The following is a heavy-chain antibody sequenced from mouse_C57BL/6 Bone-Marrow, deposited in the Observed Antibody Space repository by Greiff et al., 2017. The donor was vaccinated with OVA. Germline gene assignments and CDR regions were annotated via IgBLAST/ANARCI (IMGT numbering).Heavy chain of an antibody. J-gene: IGHJ2*01. V-gene: IGHV1-15*01. CDR2: IDPETGGT. Sequence: VQLQQSGAELVRPGASVTLSCKASGYAFTDYEMHWVKQTPVHGLEWIGAIDPETGGTAYNQKFKGKAILTADKSSSTAYMELRSLTSEDSAVYYCTRRDDYGDYWGQGTTLTVSS. D-gene: IGHD2-4*01. CDR1: GYAFTDYE. CDR3: TRRDDYGDY.